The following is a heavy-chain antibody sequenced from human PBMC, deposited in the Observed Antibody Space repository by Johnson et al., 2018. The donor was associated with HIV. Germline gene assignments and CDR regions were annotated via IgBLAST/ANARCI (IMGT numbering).Heavy chain of an antibody. Sequence: VQLVESGGGVVQPGRSLRLSCAASGFTFSSYVMHWVRQAPGKRLEWVAFIRYDGSNKYYADSVKGRFTISRDNSKNTLYLQMNSLRPEDTAVYYCAKSSSATYYGDAFDMWGQGTMVTVSS. CDR3: AKSSSATYYGDAFDM. D-gene: IGHD3-10*01. J-gene: IGHJ3*02. V-gene: IGHV3-30*02. CDR1: GFTFSSYV. CDR2: IRYDGSNK.